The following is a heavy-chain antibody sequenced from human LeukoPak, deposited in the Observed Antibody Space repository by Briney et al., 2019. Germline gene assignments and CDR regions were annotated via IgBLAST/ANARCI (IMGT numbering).Heavy chain of an antibody. V-gene: IGHV3-48*01. Sequence: GGSLRLSCAASGFTFSTYNMNWVRQAAGKGLEWLSFITDTGGVQYADSVKGRFTISRDNAKKSLYLQMNSLRAEDTAVYYCARDPDFWSGYYKVAWFDPWGQGTPVTVSS. J-gene: IGHJ5*02. D-gene: IGHD3-3*01. CDR1: GFTFSTYN. CDR2: ITDTGGV. CDR3: ARDPDFWSGYYKVAWFDP.